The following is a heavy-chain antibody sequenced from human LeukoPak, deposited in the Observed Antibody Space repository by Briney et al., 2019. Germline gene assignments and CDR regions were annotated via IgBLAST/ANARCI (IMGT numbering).Heavy chain of an antibody. CDR2: INHSGST. CDR3: ARGPGYYDSSGYRY. Sequence: SETLSLTCAVYGGSFSGYYWSWIRQPPGKGLEWIGEINHSGSTNYNPSLRSRVTISVDTSKNQFSLKLSSVTAADTDVYYCARGPGYYDSSGYRYWGQGTLVTVSS. D-gene: IGHD3-22*01. CDR1: GGSFSGYY. J-gene: IGHJ4*02. V-gene: IGHV4-34*01.